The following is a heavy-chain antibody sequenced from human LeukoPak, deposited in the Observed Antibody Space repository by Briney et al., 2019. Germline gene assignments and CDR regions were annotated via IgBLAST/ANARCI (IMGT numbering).Heavy chain of an antibody. CDR2: IYSGGST. CDR1: GFTVSSNY. Sequence: PGGSLRLSCAASGFTVSSNYMSWVRQAPGKGLEWVSVIYSGGSTYYADSVMGRFTISRDNSKNTLYLQMNSLRAEDTAVYYCARGGMATIIPFDYWGQGTLVTVSS. V-gene: IGHV3-53*01. D-gene: IGHD5-24*01. J-gene: IGHJ4*02. CDR3: ARGGMATIIPFDY.